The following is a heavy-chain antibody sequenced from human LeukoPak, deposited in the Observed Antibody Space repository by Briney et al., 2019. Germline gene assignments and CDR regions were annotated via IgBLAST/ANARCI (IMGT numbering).Heavy chain of an antibody. V-gene: IGHV4-4*07. J-gene: IGHJ4*02. CDR3: ARGYVRLGVDYFDY. CDR1: GGSLSTYY. D-gene: IGHD3-3*01. CDR2: IYTSGST. Sequence: PSETLSLTCSVSGGSLSTYYWDWIRQPAGKRLEWIGRIYTSGSTNYNPPLTSRVTMSVDTSQTHFSLKLSSVTAADTAVYYCARGYVRLGVDYFDYWGQGTLVTVSS.